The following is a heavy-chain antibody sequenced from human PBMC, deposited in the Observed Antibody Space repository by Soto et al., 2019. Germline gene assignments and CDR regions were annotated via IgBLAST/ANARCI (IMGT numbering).Heavy chain of an antibody. CDR3: ARDLGHCSGGSCSRPAFDI. V-gene: IGHV4-59*01. CDR2: IYYSGST. J-gene: IGHJ3*02. CDR1: GGSISSYY. D-gene: IGHD2-15*01. Sequence: SETLSLTCTVSGGSISSYYWSWIRQPPGKGLEWIGYIYYSGSTNYNPSLKSRVTISVDTSKNQFSLKLSSVTAADTAVYYCARDLGHCSGGSCSRPAFDIWGQGTMVTVSS.